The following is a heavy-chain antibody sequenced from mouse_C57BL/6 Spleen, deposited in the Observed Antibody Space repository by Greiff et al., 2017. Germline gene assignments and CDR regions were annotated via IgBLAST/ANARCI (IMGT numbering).Heavy chain of an antibody. D-gene: IGHD2-4*01. CDR2: INPGSGGT. CDR1: GYAFTNYL. V-gene: IGHV1-54*01. Sequence: VQLQQSGAELVRPGTSVKVSCKASGYAFTNYLIEGVKQRPGQGLEWIGVINPGSGGTNYNEKFKGKATLTADKSSSTAYMQLSSLTSEDSAVYFCARGSYDYDGWYFDVWGTGTTVTVSS. J-gene: IGHJ1*03. CDR3: ARGSYDYDGWYFDV.